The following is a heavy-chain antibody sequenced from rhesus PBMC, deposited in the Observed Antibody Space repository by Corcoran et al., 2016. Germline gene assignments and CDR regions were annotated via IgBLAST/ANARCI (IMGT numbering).Heavy chain of an antibody. CDR2: IYGSGSST. CDR3: ASDSRIVGATKALDY. Sequence: QLQLQESGPGLVKPTETLSVTCAVSGGSTSSSYWSWIRQAPGKGREWIGYIYGSGSSTNYNPSLKSRVTLSVDTSKNQLSLKLSSVTAADTAVYYCASDSRIVGATKALDYWGQGVLVTVSS. D-gene: IGHD1-44*02. CDR1: GGSTSSSY. J-gene: IGHJ4*01. V-gene: IGHV4-169*02.